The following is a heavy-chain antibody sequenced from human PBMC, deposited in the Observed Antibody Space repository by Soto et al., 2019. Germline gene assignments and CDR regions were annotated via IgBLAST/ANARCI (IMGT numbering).Heavy chain of an antibody. Sequence: SETLSLTCAVYGGSISSSKWWSWVRQPPGKGLEWIGEIYHSGSTNYNPSLKSRVTISLDKSKNQFSLKLTSVTAADSAVYYCARDDHIVVVPTSLGAMDVWGQGTTVTVSS. J-gene: IGHJ6*02. CDR1: GGSISSSKW. V-gene: IGHV4-4*02. CDR2: IYHSGST. D-gene: IGHD2-2*01. CDR3: ARDDHIVVVPTSLGAMDV.